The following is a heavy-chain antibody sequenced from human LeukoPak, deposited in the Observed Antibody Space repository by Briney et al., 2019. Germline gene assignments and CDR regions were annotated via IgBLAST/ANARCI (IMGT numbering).Heavy chain of an antibody. CDR3: ARAMSYYDSSSYDDY. V-gene: IGHV1-46*01. Sequence: GASGKVSCKASGYTFTSYYIHWVRQAPGQGLEWMGIINPSGGTTSYAQKFQRRVTMTRYTSTSTVYMELSSLTSEDTAVYYCARAMSYYDSSSYDDYWGQGTLVTVSS. CDR2: INPSGGTT. CDR1: GYTFTSYY. J-gene: IGHJ4*02. D-gene: IGHD3-22*01.